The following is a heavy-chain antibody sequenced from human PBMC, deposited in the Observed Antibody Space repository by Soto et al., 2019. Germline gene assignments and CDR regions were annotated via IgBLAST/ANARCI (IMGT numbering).Heavy chain of an antibody. J-gene: IGHJ6*02. V-gene: IGHV4-30-4*01. CDR1: GGSISSGNYY. Sequence: PSETLSLTGTVSGGSISSGNYYWSWIRQPPGKGLEWIGYIYYSGSTYYNPSLKSRVTISVDTSKNQFSLKLSSVTAADTAVYYCARAPFTVASHMDVWGQGTTVTVSS. CDR3: ARAPFTVASHMDV. D-gene: IGHD4-17*01. CDR2: IYYSGST.